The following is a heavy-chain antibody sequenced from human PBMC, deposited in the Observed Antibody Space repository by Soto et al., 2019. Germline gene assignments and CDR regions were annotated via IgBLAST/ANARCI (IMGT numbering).Heavy chain of an antibody. CDR1: GYTFTSYA. V-gene: IGHV1-3*01. J-gene: IGHJ4*02. CDR3: ARYRAGY. Sequence: QVQLVQSGAEVKKPGASVKVSCKASGYTFTSYAMHWVRQAPGQRLEWMGWINAGNGNTKYSQKFQGRVTITRDTSASTADLELSSLRSEDTAVYYCARYRAGYWGQGTLVTVSS. D-gene: IGHD6-13*01. CDR2: INAGNGNT.